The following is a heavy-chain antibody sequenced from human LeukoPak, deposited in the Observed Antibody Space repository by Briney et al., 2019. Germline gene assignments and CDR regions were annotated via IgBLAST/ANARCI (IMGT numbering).Heavy chain of an antibody. CDR3: ARGGRSSSSWYGY. V-gene: IGHV3-21*01. Sequence: PGGSLRLSCAASGFTFSSYSMNWVRQAPGKGLEWVSSISSSSSYIYYADSVKGRFTISRDNATNSLYLQMNSLRAEDTAVYYCARGGRSSSSWYGYWGQGTLVTVSS. J-gene: IGHJ4*02. CDR1: GFTFSSYS. CDR2: ISSSSSYI. D-gene: IGHD6-13*01.